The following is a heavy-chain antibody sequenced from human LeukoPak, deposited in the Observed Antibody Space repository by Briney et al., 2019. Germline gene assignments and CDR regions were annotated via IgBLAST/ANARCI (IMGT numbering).Heavy chain of an antibody. CDR2: IYYSGST. Sequence: PSETLSLTCTVSGGSISSSSYYWGWIRQPPGKGLEWIGSIYYSGSTYYNPSLKSRVTISVDTSKNQFSLKLSSVTAADTAVYYCARDWRTGIGYMDVWGKGTTVTVSS. D-gene: IGHD3-3*01. J-gene: IGHJ6*03. CDR1: GGSISSSSYY. V-gene: IGHV4-39*07. CDR3: ARDWRTGIGYMDV.